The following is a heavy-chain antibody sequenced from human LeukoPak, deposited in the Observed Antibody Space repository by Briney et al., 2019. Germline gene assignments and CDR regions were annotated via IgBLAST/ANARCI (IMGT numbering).Heavy chain of an antibody. CDR1: GFTFSIYW. CDR2: IKEDGSEK. Sequence: GGSLRLSCAASGFTFSIYWMTWVRQAPGKGLEWVANIKEDGSEKYYVDSVKGRFTISRDNAKNSLYLQMNSLRAEDTAVYYCARGGGYYGSGSYYLYYYYYMDVWGKGTTVTVSS. D-gene: IGHD3-10*01. V-gene: IGHV3-7*01. J-gene: IGHJ6*03. CDR3: ARGGGYYGSGSYYLYYYYYMDV.